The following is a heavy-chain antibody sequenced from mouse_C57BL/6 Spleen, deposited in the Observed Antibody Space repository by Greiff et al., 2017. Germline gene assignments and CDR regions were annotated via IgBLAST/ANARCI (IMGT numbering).Heavy chain of an antibody. D-gene: IGHD2-3*01. Sequence: VKLQQPGAELVKPGASVKMSCKASGYTFTSYWITWVKQRPGQGLEWIGDIYPGSGSTNYNEKFKSKATLTVDTSSSTAYMQLSSLTSEDSAVYYCAREGLYDGYVDYWGQGTTLTVSS. J-gene: IGHJ2*01. V-gene: IGHV1-55*01. CDR3: AREGLYDGYVDY. CDR1: GYTFTSYW. CDR2: IYPGSGST.